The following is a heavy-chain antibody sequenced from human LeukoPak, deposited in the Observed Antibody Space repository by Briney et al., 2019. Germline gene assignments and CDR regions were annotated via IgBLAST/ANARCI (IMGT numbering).Heavy chain of an antibody. V-gene: IGHV4-4*07. CDR3: ARGHSSSPRGPFNY. J-gene: IGHJ4*02. CDR2: IYTSGST. D-gene: IGHD6-6*01. Sequence: PSETLSLTCTVSGGSISSYYWSWIRQPPGKGLEWIGRIYTSGSTNYNPSLKSRVTMSVDTSKNQFSLKLSSVTAAGTAVYYCARGHSSSPRGPFNYWGQGTLVTVSS. CDR1: GGSISSYY.